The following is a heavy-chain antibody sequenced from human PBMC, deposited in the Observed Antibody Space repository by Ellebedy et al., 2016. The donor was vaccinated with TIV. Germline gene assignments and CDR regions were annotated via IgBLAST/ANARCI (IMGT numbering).Heavy chain of an antibody. Sequence: GESLKISCAASGFTFSDYYMSWTRQAPGKGLEWISYISSSGDIINYLDSVKGRFTISRDNAESILYLQMNSLRVEDTAMYYCAGDLDVWGQGILVTVSS. V-gene: IGHV3-11*04. CDR2: ISSSGDII. CDR3: AGDLDV. J-gene: IGHJ4*02. D-gene: IGHD3-3*01. CDR1: GFTFSDYY.